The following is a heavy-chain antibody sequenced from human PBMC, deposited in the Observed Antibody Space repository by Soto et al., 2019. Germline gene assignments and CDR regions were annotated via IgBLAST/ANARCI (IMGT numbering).Heavy chain of an antibody. CDR2: ISHSGST. CDR3: ARGATTVEHYYYYGMDV. V-gene: IGHV4-34*01. D-gene: IGHD4-17*01. CDR1: GWSFSGYY. Sequence: SETLSLTCTFYGWSFSGYYWSWIRQPTGKGLDWIGEISHSGSTTYNPSLKSRVTISVDTSKNQFSLKMTSVTAADTAVYYCARGATTVEHYYYYGMDVWGQGTTVTVSS. J-gene: IGHJ6*02.